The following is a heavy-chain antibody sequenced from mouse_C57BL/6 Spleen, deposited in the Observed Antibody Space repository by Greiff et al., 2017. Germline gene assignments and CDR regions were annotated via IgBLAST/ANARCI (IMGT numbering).Heavy chain of an antibody. CDR2: ISYDGSN. Sequence: VQLKESGPGLVKPSQSLSLTCSVTGYSITSGYYWNWIRQFPGNKLEWMGYISYDGSNNYNPSLKNRISITRDTAKNQFFLKLNSVTTEDTATYYCARDRAVVAPYWYFDVWGTGTTVTVSS. CDR3: ARDRAVVAPYWYFDV. V-gene: IGHV3-6*01. CDR1: GYSITSGYY. D-gene: IGHD1-1*01. J-gene: IGHJ1*03.